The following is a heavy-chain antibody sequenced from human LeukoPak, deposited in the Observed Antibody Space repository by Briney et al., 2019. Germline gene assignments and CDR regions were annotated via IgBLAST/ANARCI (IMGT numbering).Heavy chain of an antibody. CDR2: IYWDDDE. D-gene: IGHD4-17*01. CDR1: GFSLSTSGVG. V-gene: IGHV2-5*02. J-gene: IGHJ4*02. Sequence: SGPTLVNPTQTLTLTCTFSGFSLSTSGVGVGWIRQPPGKALEWLALIYWDDDERYSPSLKSRLTITKDTSKNQVVLTMTNMDPVDTATYYCARRVSSVTTVTTFDYWGQGTLVTVSS. CDR3: ARRVSSVTTVTTFDY.